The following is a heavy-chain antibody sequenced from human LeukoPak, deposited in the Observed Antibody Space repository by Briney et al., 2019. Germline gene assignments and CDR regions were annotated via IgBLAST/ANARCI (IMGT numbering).Heavy chain of an antibody. Sequence: SETLSLTCTVSGSSISSSSYYWGWIRQPPGKGLEWIGSIYYSGSTYYNPSLKSRVTISVDTSKDQFSLKLSSVTAADTAVYYCARDPLPQRARDGYNSWFDPWGQGTLVTVSS. CDR2: IYYSGST. V-gene: IGHV4-39*07. CDR1: GSSISSSSYY. D-gene: IGHD5-24*01. J-gene: IGHJ5*02. CDR3: ARDPLPQRARDGYNSWFDP.